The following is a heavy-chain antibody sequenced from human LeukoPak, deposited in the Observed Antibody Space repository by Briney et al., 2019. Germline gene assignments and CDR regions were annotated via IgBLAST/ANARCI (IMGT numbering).Heavy chain of an antibody. J-gene: IGHJ4*02. CDR1: GGSISSSNW. Sequence: SETLSLTCAVSGGSISSSNWWSWVRQPPGKGLEWIGYIYYSGSTNYNPSLKSRVTISVDTSKNQFSLRLSSVTAADTAVYYCARHGNYNWNYQHFDYWGQGTLVTVSS. CDR3: ARHGNYNWNYQHFDY. V-gene: IGHV4-4*02. CDR2: IYYSGST. D-gene: IGHD1-7*01.